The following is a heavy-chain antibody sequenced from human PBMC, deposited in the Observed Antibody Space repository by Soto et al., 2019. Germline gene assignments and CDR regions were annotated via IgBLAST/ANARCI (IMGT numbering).Heavy chain of an antibody. CDR3: ARMAPWIQLWSRMDV. Sequence: QVQLQQWGAGLLKPSETLSLTCAVYGGSFSGYYWSWIRQPPGKGLEWIGEIYHSGSTNYNPSLKSRVTISVDTSKNQFSLKLSSVTAADTAVYYCARMAPWIQLWSRMDVWGQGTTVTVSS. J-gene: IGHJ6*02. D-gene: IGHD5-18*01. CDR2: IYHSGST. V-gene: IGHV4-34*01. CDR1: GGSFSGYY.